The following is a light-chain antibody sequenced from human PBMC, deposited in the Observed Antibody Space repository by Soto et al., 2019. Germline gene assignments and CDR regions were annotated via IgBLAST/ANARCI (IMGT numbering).Light chain of an antibody. CDR3: QSYDSSLSGAV. V-gene: IGLV1-40*01. Sequence: QAVVTQPPSVSGAPGQRVTISCTGSSSNIGAGYDVHWYQQLPGTAPKLLIYGNSNRPSGVPDRFSGSKSGTSASLAITGLQAEDEAEYDCQSYDSSLSGAVFGGGTQLTVL. CDR2: GNS. J-gene: IGLJ7*01. CDR1: SSNIGAGYD.